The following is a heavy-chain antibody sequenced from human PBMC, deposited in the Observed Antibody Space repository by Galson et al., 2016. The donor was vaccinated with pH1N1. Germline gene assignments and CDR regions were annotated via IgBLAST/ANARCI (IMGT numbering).Heavy chain of an antibody. CDR1: GGSFSGHY. CDR2: ISHSGRS. J-gene: IGHJ3*02. CDR3: ARHSTSGFPGIEVAARRRPFDI. Sequence: ETLSLTCALYGGSFSGHYWSWIRQSPGKGLEWIGEISHSGRSDYNPSLEGRVTVSIDTSMNQFSLNLMSVAAADTAVYYCARHSTSGFPGIEVAARRRPFDIWGPGTMVIVPS. D-gene: IGHD6-19*01. V-gene: IGHV4-34*01.